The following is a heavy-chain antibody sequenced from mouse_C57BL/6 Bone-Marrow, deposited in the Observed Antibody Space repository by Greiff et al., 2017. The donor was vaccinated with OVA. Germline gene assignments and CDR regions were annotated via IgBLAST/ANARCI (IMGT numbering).Heavy chain of an antibody. J-gene: IGHJ4*01. CDR3: AKNRPRDYAMDY. CDR1: GFSLTSYG. Sequence: VQVVESGPGLVQPSQSLSITCTVSGFSLTSYGVHWVRQSPGKGLEWLGVIWRGGSTDYNAAFMSRLSITKDNSKSQVFFKMNSLQADDTAIYYCAKNRPRDYAMDYWGQGTSVTVSS. V-gene: IGHV2-5*01. CDR2: IWRGGST.